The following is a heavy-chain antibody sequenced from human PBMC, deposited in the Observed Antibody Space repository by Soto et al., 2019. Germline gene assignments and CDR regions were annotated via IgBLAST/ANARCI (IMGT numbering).Heavy chain of an antibody. CDR2: IHGSGDT. V-gene: IGHV4-31*03. J-gene: IGHJ4*02. CDR1: GGSISTGGYY. CDR3: ARKQAGFFYGIDY. D-gene: IGHD3-10*01. Sequence: RSLTCTVSGGSISTGGYYWRWIRQYPGKGLEWLGYIHGSGDTFYTPSLQSRLTLSMDTSKNQFSLQLSSATAADTAVYFCARKQAGFFYGIDYWGQGTLVTVSS.